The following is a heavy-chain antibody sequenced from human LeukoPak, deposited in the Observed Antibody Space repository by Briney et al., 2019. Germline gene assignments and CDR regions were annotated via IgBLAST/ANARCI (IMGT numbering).Heavy chain of an antibody. D-gene: IGHD3-10*01. J-gene: IGHJ4*02. CDR1: GYTFTNFA. CDR2: VSAYNGNT. V-gene: IGHV1-18*01. Sequence: ASVKVSCKASGYTFTNFAFSWVRQAPGQGLEWMGWVSAYNGNTAYVQKFQGRVTMTTETSTSTVYMELRSLRSDDTAVYYCARWGFGDLKVGNFDYWGQGTLVTVSS. CDR3: ARWGFGDLKVGNFDY.